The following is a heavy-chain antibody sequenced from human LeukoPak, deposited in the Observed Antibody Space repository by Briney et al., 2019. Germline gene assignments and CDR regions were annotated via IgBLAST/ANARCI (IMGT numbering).Heavy chain of an antibody. CDR1: GFTFSSYW. Sequence: GGSLRLSCAASGFTFSSYWLHWVRQAPGKGLVWVSRINSDGSSTSYADSVKGRFTISRDNAKNTLYLQMNSLRAEDTAVYYCARDPPGSYYDSSGDLDYWGQGTLVTVSS. J-gene: IGHJ4*02. D-gene: IGHD3-22*01. V-gene: IGHV3-74*01. CDR2: INSDGSST. CDR3: ARDPPGSYYDSSGDLDY.